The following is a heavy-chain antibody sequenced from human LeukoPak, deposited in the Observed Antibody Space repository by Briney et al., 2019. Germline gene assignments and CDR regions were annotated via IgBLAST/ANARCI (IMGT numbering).Heavy chain of an antibody. CDR1: SGSISSSSYY. D-gene: IGHD6-19*01. CDR3: ARQGPYSSGWYPLFDY. J-gene: IGHJ4*02. V-gene: IGHV4-39*01. CDR2: IYYSGNT. Sequence: KPSETLSLTCTVSSGSISSSSYYWGWIRQPPGKGLEWIGCIYYSGNTYYNPSIKSRVTISVDTAKTQFSLKLDSVTAADTVVYYCARQGPYSSGWYPLFDYWGQGTLVTVSS.